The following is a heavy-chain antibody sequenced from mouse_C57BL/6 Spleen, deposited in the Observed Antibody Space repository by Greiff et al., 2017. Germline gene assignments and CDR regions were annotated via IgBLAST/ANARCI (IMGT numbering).Heavy chain of an antibody. J-gene: IGHJ4*01. Sequence: VQLQQPGAELVKPGASVKLSCKASGYTFTSYWMHWVKQRPGQGLEWIGMIHPNSGSTNYNEKFKSKATLTVDKSSSTAYMQLSSLTSEDSAVYYCARQAYYGNDEGVYYAMDYWGQGTSVTVSS. CDR1: GYTFTSYW. V-gene: IGHV1-64*01. D-gene: IGHD2-9*01. CDR3: ARQAYYGNDEGVYYAMDY. CDR2: IHPNSGST.